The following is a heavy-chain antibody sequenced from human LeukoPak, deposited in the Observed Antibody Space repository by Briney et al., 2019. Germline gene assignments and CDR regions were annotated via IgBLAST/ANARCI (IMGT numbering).Heavy chain of an antibody. J-gene: IGHJ5*02. CDR1: GGSISSYN. V-gene: IGHV4-59*01. CDR2: IYDSGST. CDR3: ALDSYGLNWFDP. Sequence: SGTLSLTCADSGGSISSYNWSWIRQPPGKGLEWVWYIYDSGSTTYNPSLKSRVTISVDTSKNQFSLKLSSVTAADTAVYSCALDSYGLNWFDPWGQGTLVTVS. D-gene: IGHD5-18*01.